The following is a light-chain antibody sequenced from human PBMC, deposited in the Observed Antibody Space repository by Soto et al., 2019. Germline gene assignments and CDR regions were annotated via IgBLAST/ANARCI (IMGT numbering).Light chain of an antibody. J-gene: IGKJ2*01. CDR2: GAS. V-gene: IGKV3-20*01. Sequence: EIVLTQSPGTLSLSPGERATLSCRASQSVSSSYLAWYQQKPGQGPRLLIYGASSRATVIPDRFSGSGSGTDFTLTISRLEPEDFAVYYCQQYGSSRYTFGQGTKLEIK. CDR3: QQYGSSRYT. CDR1: QSVSSSY.